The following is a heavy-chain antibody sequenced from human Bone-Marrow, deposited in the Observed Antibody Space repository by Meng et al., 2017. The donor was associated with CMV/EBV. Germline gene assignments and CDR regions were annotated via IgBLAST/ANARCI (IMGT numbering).Heavy chain of an antibody. J-gene: IGHJ4*02. CDR2: VYYNGNT. CDR3: ARAYGDYGDAFDY. D-gene: IGHD4-17*01. Sequence: QESRPGLVKPSETLSPTGPVSGGSINSSHHYWGWIRQSPGKGLEWIGSVYYNGNTYYNPSFKSRVFISVDTSNNQFSLRLTSVTAADTATYYCARAYGDYGDAFDYWGQGTLVTVSS. V-gene: IGHV4-39*07. CDR1: GGSINSSHHY.